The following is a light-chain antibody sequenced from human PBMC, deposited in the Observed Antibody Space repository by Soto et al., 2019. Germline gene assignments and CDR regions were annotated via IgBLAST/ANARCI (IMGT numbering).Light chain of an antibody. J-gene: IGLJ2*01. CDR2: EVS. CDR1: SSDVGGYNY. V-gene: IGLV2-14*01. CDR3: ASYASSTAVV. Sequence: QSVLTQPASVSGSLGQSITISCTGTSSDVGGYNYVSWYQQHPGKAPKLMIYEVSNRPSGVSSRFSGSKSANTASLTISGLQAEDEAYYYCASYASSTAVVFGGGTKLTVL.